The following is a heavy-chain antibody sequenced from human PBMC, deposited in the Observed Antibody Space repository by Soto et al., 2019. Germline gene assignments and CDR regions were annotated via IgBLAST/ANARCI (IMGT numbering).Heavy chain of an antibody. CDR1: GGSVSSSGNY. V-gene: IGHV4-39*01. Sequence: PSETLSLTCTVSGGSVSSSGNYWGWIRQPPGKGLEWIGSIYYSGSTYYNPSLKSRVTTSVDTSRNQFSLKVNSVTAADTAVYYCARLGTIVTPPRPFDYWGQGTLVTVSS. D-gene: IGHD4-4*01. CDR2: IYYSGST. CDR3: ARLGTIVTPPRPFDY. J-gene: IGHJ4*02.